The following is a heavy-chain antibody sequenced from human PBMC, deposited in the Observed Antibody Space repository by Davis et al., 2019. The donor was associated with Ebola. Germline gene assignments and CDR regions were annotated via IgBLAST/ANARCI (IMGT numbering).Heavy chain of an antibody. D-gene: IGHD3-22*01. CDR2: IGPSGNSF. Sequence: GESLKISCEVSGFTFSDYYMSWIRQAPGKGLEWIAYIGPSGNSFYCADSVKGRFTISRDNAKNSLYLQMNSLKAEDTAVYYCVTGSAYYYELWGQGTQVFVSS. CDR1: GFTFSDYY. V-gene: IGHV3-11*04. J-gene: IGHJ4*02. CDR3: VTGSAYYYEL.